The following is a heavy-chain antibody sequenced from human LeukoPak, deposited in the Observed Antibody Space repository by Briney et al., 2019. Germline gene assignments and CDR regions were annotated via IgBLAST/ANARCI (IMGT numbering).Heavy chain of an antibody. CDR2: IYYSGST. CDR3: ARTTPNWGIFDY. V-gene: IGHV4-61*01. Sequence: PSETLSLTCTVSGGSVSSGSYYWGWIRQPPGKGLEWIVYIYYSGSTNYNPSLKSRVTISVDTSKNQFSLKLSSVTAADTAVYYCARTTPNWGIFDYWGQGTLVTVSS. D-gene: IGHD3-16*01. CDR1: GGSVSSGSYY. J-gene: IGHJ4*02.